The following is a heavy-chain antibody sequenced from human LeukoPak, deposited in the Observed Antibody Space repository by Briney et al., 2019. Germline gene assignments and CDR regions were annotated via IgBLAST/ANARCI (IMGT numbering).Heavy chain of an antibody. J-gene: IGHJ4*02. V-gene: IGHV3-74*01. CDR3: ARVDWTIDY. Sequence: GGSLRLSCSASGFTFRNYAMNWVRQAPGKGLVWVSRINGEGGSTTYADSVKGRFTISRDNAKNTLYLQMNSLRAEDTAVYYCARVDWTIDYWGQGTLVTVSS. CDR2: INGEGGST. CDR1: GFTFRNYA. D-gene: IGHD1-1*01.